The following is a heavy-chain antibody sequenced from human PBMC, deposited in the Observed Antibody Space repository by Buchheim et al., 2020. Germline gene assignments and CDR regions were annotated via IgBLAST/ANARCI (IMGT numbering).Heavy chain of an antibody. CDR1: GFTFTDYY. V-gene: IGHV3-11*05. CDR3: ARFNSGYYSDY. CDR2: ISSSSTST. Sequence: QVQLVESGGGLVKPGGSLRLSCTASGFTFTDYYMSWIRQAPGKGLEWVSYISSSSTSTNYADSVKGRFTISRDNAKDPLYLQMNSLRAEDTAVYYCARFNSGYYSDYWGQGTL. D-gene: IGHD3-22*01. J-gene: IGHJ4*02.